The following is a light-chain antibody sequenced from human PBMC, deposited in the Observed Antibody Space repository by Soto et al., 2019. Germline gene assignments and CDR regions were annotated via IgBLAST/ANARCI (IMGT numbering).Light chain of an antibody. J-gene: IGLJ2*01. V-gene: IGLV2-14*01. Sequence: QSALTQPASVSGSPGQSITISCTGTSSDVGGYNYVSWYQQHPGKAPKLMIYEVSNRPSGVSNRFSGSKSGNTASLTISGLQDEAEADYYCSSYTSIISLVFGGGTKLTVL. CDR3: SSYTSIISLV. CDR1: SSDVGGYNY. CDR2: EVS.